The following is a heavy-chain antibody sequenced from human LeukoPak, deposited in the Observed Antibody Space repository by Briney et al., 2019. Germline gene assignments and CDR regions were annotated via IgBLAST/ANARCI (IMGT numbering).Heavy chain of an antibody. J-gene: IGHJ4*02. CDR2: VYHSGSI. CDR3: VSSYGGNVLDY. V-gene: IGHV4-59*01. Sequence: SETPSLTCTVSGGSISSYSWNWIRQSPGKGLEIGRVYHSGSINYNPSLKSRVTISVDTSKNQFSLSLSSVTAADTAVYYCVSSYGGNVLDYWGQGTLVIVSS. CDR1: GGSISSYS. D-gene: IGHD4/OR15-4a*01.